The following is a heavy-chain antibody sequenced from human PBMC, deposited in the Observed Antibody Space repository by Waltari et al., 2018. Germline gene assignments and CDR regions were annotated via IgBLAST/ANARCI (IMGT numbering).Heavy chain of an antibody. CDR1: GGSISSGSYY. CDR3: ARERGMGAFDP. Sequence: QVQLQESGPGLVKPSQTLSLTCTVSGGSISSGSYYWSWIRQPAGKGLEWIGRIYTSGSTNYNPSLKGRVTISVDTSKNQFSLKLSSVTAADTAVYYCARERGMGAFDPWGQGTLVTVSS. CDR2: IYTSGST. J-gene: IGHJ5*02. D-gene: IGHD3-16*01. V-gene: IGHV4-61*02.